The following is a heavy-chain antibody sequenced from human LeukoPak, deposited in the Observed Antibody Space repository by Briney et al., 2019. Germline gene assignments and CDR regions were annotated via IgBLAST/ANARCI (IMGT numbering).Heavy chain of an antibody. D-gene: IGHD3-22*01. CDR1: GFIFGSYW. CDR3: AHTPGDDSSGSLLDY. V-gene: IGHV3-74*01. CDR2: LNTDGSST. Sequence: GGSLRLSCAASGFIFGSYWMHWVRQAPGKGLVWVSRLNTDGSSTDYADSVKGRFTISRDNAKNTLYLQMNSLRAEDTAVYYCAHTPGDDSSGSLLDYWGQGTLVTVSS. J-gene: IGHJ4*02.